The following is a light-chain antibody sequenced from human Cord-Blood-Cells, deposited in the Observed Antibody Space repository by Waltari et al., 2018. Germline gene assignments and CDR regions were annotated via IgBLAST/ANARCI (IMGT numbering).Light chain of an antibody. CDR1: QSVSSY. CDR2: DAS. Sequence: EIVLTQSPATLSLSPGERATLSCRASQSVSSYLAWYQQKPGQAPRLLIYDASNRATCIPARFSGSGSGTDVTLTISRLEPEDFAVYYCQQRSNWPPAIGGGTKVEIK. V-gene: IGKV3-11*01. J-gene: IGKJ4*01. CDR3: QQRSNWPPA.